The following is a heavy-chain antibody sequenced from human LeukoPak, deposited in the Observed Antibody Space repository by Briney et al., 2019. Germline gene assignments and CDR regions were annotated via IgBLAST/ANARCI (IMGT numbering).Heavy chain of an antibody. J-gene: IGHJ4*02. CDR1: GYTFTSYA. V-gene: IGHV1-3*01. CDR2: INAGNGNT. CDR3: AKDRGDYFDTTSHSFDS. D-gene: IGHD3-22*01. Sequence: GASVKVSCKASGYTFTSYAMHWVRQAPGQRLEWRGWINAGNGNTKYSQKFQGRVTITRDTSASTAYMELSSLRSEDTAVYYCAKDRGDYFDTTSHSFDSWGQGTLVTVSS.